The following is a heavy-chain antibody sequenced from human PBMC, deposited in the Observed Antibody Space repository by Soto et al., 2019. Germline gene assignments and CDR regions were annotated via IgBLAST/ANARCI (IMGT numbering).Heavy chain of an antibody. Sequence: QVQLVQSGAEVKKPGSSVKVSCKASGGTFSSYAISWVRQSPGQGLEWMGGIIPIFGTANYAQKFQGRVTSTADEPTTTAYMELSSLRSEDTAVYYCANDYGGNCAFDIWGQGTMVTVSS. J-gene: IGHJ3*02. D-gene: IGHD4-17*01. CDR2: IIPIFGTA. CDR3: ANDYGGNCAFDI. V-gene: IGHV1-69*12. CDR1: GGTFSSYA.